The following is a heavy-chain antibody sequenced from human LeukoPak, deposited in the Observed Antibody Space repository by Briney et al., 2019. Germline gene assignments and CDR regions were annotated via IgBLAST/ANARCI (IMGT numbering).Heavy chain of an antibody. CDR1: GFTFSNAW. CDR2: IKGKTDGGTT. CDR3: AKVVGTGTTPTDY. J-gene: IGHJ4*02. V-gene: IGHV3-15*01. Sequence: PGGSLRLSCAASGFTFSNAWMSWVRQAPGKGLEWVGRIKGKTDGGTTDYAAPVKGRFTISRDDSKNTLYLQMNSLRAEDTAVYYCAKVVGTGTTPTDYWGQGTLVTVSS. D-gene: IGHD1-1*01.